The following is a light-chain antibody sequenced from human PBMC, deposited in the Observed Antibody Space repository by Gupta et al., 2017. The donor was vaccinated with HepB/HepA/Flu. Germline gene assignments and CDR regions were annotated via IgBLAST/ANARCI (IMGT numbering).Light chain of an antibody. CDR2: WAS. V-gene: IGKV4-1*01. CDR1: QSVLYRSNNKNY. CDR3: QQYCSTPKT. J-gene: IGKJ1*01. Sequence: DIVMTQSPDSLAVSLGERATINCKSSQSVLYRSNNKNYLAWYQQKPGQPPKLLIYWASTRESGVPARFSGSGSGTDFTLTISSLQAEDVAVYYCQQYCSTPKTFGQGTKVEIK.